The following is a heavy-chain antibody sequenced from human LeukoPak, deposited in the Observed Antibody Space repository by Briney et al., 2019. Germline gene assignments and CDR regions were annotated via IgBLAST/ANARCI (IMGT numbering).Heavy chain of an antibody. CDR3: ASRGAAAGKGDDAFDI. J-gene: IGHJ3*02. V-gene: IGHV4-59*08. CDR2: NYYSGST. Sequence: SETLSLTCTVSGGSISSYYWSWIRQPPGKGLEWIGYNYYSGSTNYNPSLKSRVTISVDTSKNQFSLKLSSVTAADTAVYYCASRGAAAGKGDDAFDIWGQGTMVTVSS. CDR1: GGSISSYY. D-gene: IGHD6-13*01.